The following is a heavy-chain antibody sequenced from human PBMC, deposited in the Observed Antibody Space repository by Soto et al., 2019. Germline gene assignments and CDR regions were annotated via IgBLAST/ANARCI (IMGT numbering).Heavy chain of an antibody. CDR1: GYTFTGYY. J-gene: IGHJ6*02. CDR3: ARDRSGSYGSYYYYYYGMDV. CDR2: INPNSGGT. D-gene: IGHD1-26*01. V-gene: IGHV1-2*04. Sequence: ASVKVSCKASGYTFTGYYMHWVRQAPGQGLEWMGWINPNSGGTNYAQKFQGWVTMTRDTSISTAYMELSRLRSDDTAVYYCARDRSGSYGSYYYYYYGMDVWGQGTTVTVSS.